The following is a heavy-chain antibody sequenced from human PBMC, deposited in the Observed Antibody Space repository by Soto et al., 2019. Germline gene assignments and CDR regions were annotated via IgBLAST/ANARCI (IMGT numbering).Heavy chain of an antibody. J-gene: IGHJ2*01. Sequence: QVQLVESGGGVVQPGRSLRLSCAASGFTFSNHGMHWVRQAPGKGLEWVAVISSDGSNKYYADSVKGRFTISRDNSKNTLYLQMNSLRAEDTAVFYCAKEVGTAVTAFTTWYFDFWGRGILVTVSS. CDR2: ISSDGSNK. CDR1: GFTFSNHG. CDR3: AKEVGTAVTAFTTWYFDF. V-gene: IGHV3-30*18. D-gene: IGHD2-21*02.